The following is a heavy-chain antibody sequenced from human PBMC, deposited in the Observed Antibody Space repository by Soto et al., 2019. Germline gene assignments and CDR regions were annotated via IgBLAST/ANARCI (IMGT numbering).Heavy chain of an antibody. CDR2: ISYDGSNK. V-gene: IGHV3-30*18. J-gene: IGHJ5*02. CDR1: GFTFSSYG. D-gene: IGHD2-2*01. Sequence: QVQLVESGGGVVQPGRSLRLSCAASGFTFSSYGMHWVRQAPGKGLEWVAVISYDGSNKYYADSVKGRFTISRDNSKNTLYLQMNSLRAEDTAVYYCAKDPDQDIAVVPAAISGDPWGQGTLVTVSS. CDR3: AKDPDQDIAVVPAAISGDP.